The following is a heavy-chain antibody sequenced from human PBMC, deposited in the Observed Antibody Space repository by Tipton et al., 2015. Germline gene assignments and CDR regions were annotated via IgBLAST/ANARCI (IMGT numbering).Heavy chain of an antibody. J-gene: IGHJ4*02. CDR1: GGSISSGIYY. D-gene: IGHD4-17*01. CDR3: ARGYGDHGYFDY. CDR2: IYYSGST. Sequence: TLSLTCTVSGGSISSGIYYWTWIRQHPGKGLEWIGYIYYSGSTYYNPSLKSRVTISVDTSKNQFSLKLSSVTAADTAVYYCARGYGDHGYFDYWGQGTLVTVSS. V-gene: IGHV4-31*03.